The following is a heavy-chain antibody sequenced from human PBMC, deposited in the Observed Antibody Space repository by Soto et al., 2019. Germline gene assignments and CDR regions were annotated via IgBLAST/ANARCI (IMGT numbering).Heavy chain of an antibody. CDR3: ARSGHNSGFFYYDY. D-gene: IGHD3-22*01. CDR2: INWNDDK. Sequence: QITLKESGPTLVKVAQTVTLTCTFSGFSLSSTGVGVGWIRQPPGKALEGLALINWNDDKRYNPSLKSRLSITKDTSKNQVVLTMTNMDPVDTATYYCARSGHNSGFFYYDYWGQGTLVTVSS. J-gene: IGHJ4*02. V-gene: IGHV2-5*01. CDR1: GFSLSSTGVG.